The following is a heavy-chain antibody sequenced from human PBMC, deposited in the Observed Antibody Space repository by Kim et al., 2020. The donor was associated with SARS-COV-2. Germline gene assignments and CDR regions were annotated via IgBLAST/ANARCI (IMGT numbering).Heavy chain of an antibody. CDR1: GFTFRSYE. CDR3: ARERTGSFDY. CDR2: ISSSGSTI. J-gene: IGHJ4*02. V-gene: IGHV3-48*03. Sequence: GGSLRLSCAASGFTFRSYEMNWVRQAPGKGLEWVSYISSSGSTIYYADSVKGRFTISRDNAKNSLYLQMNSLRAEDTAVYYCARERTGSFDYWGQGTLVTVSS.